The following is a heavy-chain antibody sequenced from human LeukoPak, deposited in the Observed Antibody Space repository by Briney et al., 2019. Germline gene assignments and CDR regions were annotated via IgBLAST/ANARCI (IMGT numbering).Heavy chain of an antibody. CDR1: GFTFDDYA. J-gene: IGHJ4*02. D-gene: IGHD1-26*01. Sequence: PGGSLRLSCAASGFTFDDYAMHWVRQAPGKGLEWVSLISWDGGSAYYADSVKGRSTISRDNSKNSLYLQMNSLRPEDAALYYCAKATHSGSFDWGQGTLVTVSS. V-gene: IGHV3-43D*03. CDR2: ISWDGGSA. CDR3: AKATHSGSFD.